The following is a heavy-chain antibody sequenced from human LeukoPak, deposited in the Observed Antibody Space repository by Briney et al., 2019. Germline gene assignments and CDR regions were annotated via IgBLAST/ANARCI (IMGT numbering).Heavy chain of an antibody. CDR3: ANRDGYNFWFDP. V-gene: IGHV1-69*05. CDR2: IIPIFGTA. D-gene: IGHD5-24*01. CDR1: GGTFSSYA. Sequence: GASVKVSCKASGGTFSSYALSWVRQAPGQGLEWMGGIIPIFGTANYAQKFQGRVTITTDESTSTAYMELSSLRSEDTAVYYCANRDGYNFWFDPWGQGTLVTVSS. J-gene: IGHJ5*02.